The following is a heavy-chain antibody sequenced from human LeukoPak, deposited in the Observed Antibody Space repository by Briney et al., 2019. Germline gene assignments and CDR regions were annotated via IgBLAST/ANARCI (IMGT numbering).Heavy chain of an antibody. J-gene: IGHJ4*02. V-gene: IGHV1-24*01. CDR1: GYSVTELS. D-gene: IGHD3-22*01. Sequence: ASVKVSCKVSGYSVTELSMHWVRQAPGLGLEWVGGFNREDDAPVYAQQFQGRVTMTEDTSTDTAYMELSSLRSEDTALYYCATLDSYYDNSGRPLLSDWGQGTLVTVSS. CDR3: ATLDSYYDNSGRPLLSD. CDR2: FNREDDAP.